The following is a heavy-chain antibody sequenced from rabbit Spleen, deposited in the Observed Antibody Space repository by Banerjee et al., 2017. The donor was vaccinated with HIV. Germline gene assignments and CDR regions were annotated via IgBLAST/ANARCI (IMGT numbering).Heavy chain of an antibody. CDR1: GLDFSSSYW. CDR2: IDVGRTGRT. J-gene: IGHJ6*01. V-gene: IGHV1S45*01. CDR3: ARDTATSFSSYGMDL. D-gene: IGHD1-1*01. Sequence: QEQLEESGGGLVKPEGSLTLTCMSSGLDFSSSYWICWVRQSPGKGLEWITCIDVGRTGRTYYASWAKGRFTISKTSSTTVTLQLNGLTAADTATYFCARDTATSFSSYGMDLWGQGTLVTVS.